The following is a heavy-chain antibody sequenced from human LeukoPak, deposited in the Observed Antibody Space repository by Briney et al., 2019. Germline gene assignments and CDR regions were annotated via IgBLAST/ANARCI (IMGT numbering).Heavy chain of an antibody. V-gene: IGHV3-66*01. D-gene: IGHD4-11*01. CDR2: IYSGGNT. CDR1: GLSVRSNH. CDR3: ARASPTDFYGMDV. Sequence: GGSLRLSCAASGLSVRSNHMTWVRQAPGKGLEWVSVIYSGGNTYYADSVKDRFNMSGDNSKNTVYLQMNSLTAEDTAVYFCARASPTDFYGMDVWGQGTTVTVSS. J-gene: IGHJ6*02.